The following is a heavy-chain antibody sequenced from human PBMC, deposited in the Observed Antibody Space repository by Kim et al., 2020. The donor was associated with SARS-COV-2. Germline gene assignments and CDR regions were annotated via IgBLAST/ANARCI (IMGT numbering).Heavy chain of an antibody. D-gene: IGHD3-10*01. CDR2: INHSGST. J-gene: IGHJ2*01. V-gene: IGHV4-34*01. Sequence: SETLSLTCAVYGGSFSGYYWSWIRQPPGKGLEWIGEINHSGSTNYNPSLKSRVTISVDTSKNQFSLKLSSVTAADTAVYYCARVRRVYGSGSYSSWYFDLWGRGTLVTVSS. CDR1: GGSFSGYY. CDR3: ARVRRVYGSGSYSSWYFDL.